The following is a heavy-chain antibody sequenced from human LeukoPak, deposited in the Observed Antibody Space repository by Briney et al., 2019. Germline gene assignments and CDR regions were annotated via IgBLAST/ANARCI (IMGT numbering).Heavy chain of an antibody. V-gene: IGHV4-59*01. Sequence: QPSETLSLTCSVSGASTTSYYWNWIRQAPGKGLEWIGYIYSDGTTSYSPSLRSRVTISIDTSRNQFSLKLSSVTAADAAAYYCARDTRSYDTSGYYYFDYWGQGALVTVSS. D-gene: IGHD3-22*01. CDR2: IYSDGTT. CDR1: GASTTSYY. CDR3: ARDTRSYDTSGYYYFDY. J-gene: IGHJ4*02.